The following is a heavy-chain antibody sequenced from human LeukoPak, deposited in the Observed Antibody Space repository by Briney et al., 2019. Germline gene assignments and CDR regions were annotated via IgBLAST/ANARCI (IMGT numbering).Heavy chain of an antibody. CDR2: ISAYNGNT. CDR3: ARAYYGSGSYYYYGMDV. J-gene: IGHJ6*02. D-gene: IGHD3-10*01. Sequence: ASVKVSCKASGYTFTSYGISWVRQAPGQGLEWMGWISAYNGNTNYAQKLQGRVTMTRNTSISTAYMELSSLRSEDTAVYYCARAYYGSGSYYYYGMDVWGQGTTVTVSS. V-gene: IGHV1-18*01. CDR1: GYTFTSYG.